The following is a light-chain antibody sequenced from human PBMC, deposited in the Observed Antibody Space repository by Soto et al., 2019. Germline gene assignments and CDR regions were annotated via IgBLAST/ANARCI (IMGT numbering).Light chain of an antibody. CDR1: QSISTW. V-gene: IGKV1-5*03. Sequence: DIQMTQSPSTLSASVGDRVTITCRASQSISTWLAWYQQKPGKAPKLLIYKASSLGNGVPSRFSGSGSGTEFTLTIYILQPDDFASYYCQQYNGYPHTFGQGTKLVIK. CDR2: KAS. J-gene: IGKJ2*01. CDR3: QQYNGYPHT.